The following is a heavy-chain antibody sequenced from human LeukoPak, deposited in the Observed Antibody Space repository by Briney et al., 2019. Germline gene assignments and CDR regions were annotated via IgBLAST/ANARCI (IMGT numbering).Heavy chain of an antibody. CDR2: IKEDGSEK. D-gene: IGHD1-26*01. V-gene: IGHV3-7*05. CDR1: GFTFSSYW. J-gene: IGHJ5*02. Sequence: GGSLRLSCAASGFTFSSYWMSWVRQAPGKGLEWGANIKEDGSEKYYVDSVKGRFSISRDNAKNSLNLQMNSLRAEDTAVYYCARLIVGLTNWFDPWGQGTLLTVSS. CDR3: ARLIVGLTNWFDP.